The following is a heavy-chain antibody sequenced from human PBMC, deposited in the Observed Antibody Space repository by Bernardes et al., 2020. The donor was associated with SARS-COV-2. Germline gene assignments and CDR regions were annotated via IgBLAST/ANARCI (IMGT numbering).Heavy chain of an antibody. CDR2: ISSTGGST. J-gene: IGHJ4*02. V-gene: IGHV3-64*02. CDR3: VSGGRTSPLDF. CDR1: GFDISKYA. Sequence: SLRLPCVGSGFDISKYAVHWVRQAPGKGLEHVSGISSTGGSTFYADSVKGRFTISRDNSKSTLFLQMGSLRPEDMAIYYCVSGGRTSPLDFWGLGTLVTVSS. D-gene: IGHD3-16*01.